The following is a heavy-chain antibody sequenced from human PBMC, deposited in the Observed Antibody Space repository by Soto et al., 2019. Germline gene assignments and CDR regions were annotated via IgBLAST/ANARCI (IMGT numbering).Heavy chain of an antibody. V-gene: IGHV3-23*01. CDR2: ISGSGGST. D-gene: IGHD1-26*01. Sequence: TGGSLRLSCVASGVTFSSFAMSWVRQAPGKGLEWVSTISGSGGSTYYADSVKGRLTISGDNSKNTLYLQMNSLRAEDTAVYYCAKGLYSGSYFDYWGQGTLVTVSS. CDR1: GVTFSSFA. CDR3: AKGLYSGSYFDY. J-gene: IGHJ4*02.